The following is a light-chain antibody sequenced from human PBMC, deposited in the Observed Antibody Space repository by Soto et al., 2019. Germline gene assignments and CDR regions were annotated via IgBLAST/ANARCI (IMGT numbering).Light chain of an antibody. J-gene: IGKJ5*01. CDR2: GAS. CDR3: HHRGT. CDR1: QSVSGSY. Sequence: EIILTQSPGTLSLSPGERATLSCRASQSVSGSYLAWYQQKPGQAPRLLIYGASSRATGIPDRFSGSGSGTDFTLTISRLEPEDFAVYYCHHRGTFGQGTRLEIK. V-gene: IGKV3-20*01.